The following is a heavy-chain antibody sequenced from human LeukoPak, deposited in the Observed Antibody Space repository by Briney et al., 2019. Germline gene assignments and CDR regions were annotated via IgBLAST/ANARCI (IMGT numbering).Heavy chain of an antibody. J-gene: IGHJ6*03. CDR2: ISWNSNTI. V-gene: IGHV3-9*01. Sequence: GGSLRLSCAASGFIFDDYAMHWVREAPGKGLEWVSGISWNSNTIGYADSVKGRFTISRDNAKNSLYLQMNSLRAEDTAVYYCARASYKSGSYYRYYMDVWGKGTTVTVSS. D-gene: IGHD1-26*01. CDR3: ARASYKSGSYYRYYMDV. CDR1: GFIFDDYA.